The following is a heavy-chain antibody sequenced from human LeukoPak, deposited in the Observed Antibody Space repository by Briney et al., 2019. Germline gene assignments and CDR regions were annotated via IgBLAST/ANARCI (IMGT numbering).Heavy chain of an antibody. Sequence: ASVKVSCKASGYTFTGYYMHWVRQVPGQGLEWMGWINPNSGGTNYAQKFQGRVTMTRDTSISTAYMELSRLRSDDTAVYYCARAARDSYSSSSWFDPWGQGTLVTVSS. D-gene: IGHD6-6*01. J-gene: IGHJ5*02. CDR1: GYTFTGYY. CDR3: ARAARDSYSSSSWFDP. CDR2: INPNSGGT. V-gene: IGHV1-2*02.